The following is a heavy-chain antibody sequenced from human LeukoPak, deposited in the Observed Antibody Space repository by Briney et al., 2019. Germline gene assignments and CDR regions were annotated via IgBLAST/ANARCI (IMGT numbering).Heavy chain of an antibody. CDR1: GYTFTSYD. CDR3: ARGRSGSFDY. J-gene: IGHJ4*02. CDR2: MNPNRGNT. D-gene: IGHD1-26*01. Sequence: ASVKVSCKASGYTFTSYDINWVRRAAGQGLEWMGWMNPNRGNTGYAQKFQGRVTMTRNTSISTAYMELSSLRSEDTAVYYCARGRSGSFDYWGQGTLVTVSS. V-gene: IGHV1-8*01.